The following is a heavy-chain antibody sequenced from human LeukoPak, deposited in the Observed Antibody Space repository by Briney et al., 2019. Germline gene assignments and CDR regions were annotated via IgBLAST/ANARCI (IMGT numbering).Heavy chain of an antibody. Sequence: GGSLRLSCAASGFTLSIYRMHWVRHAPGEGREWVSSISSSSSYIYYADSVKGRFTISRDNAKNSLYLQMNSLRAEDTAVYYCARGTSSSSTSWWGQGTLVTVSS. CDR2: ISSSSSYI. J-gene: IGHJ4*02. CDR3: ARGTSSSSTSW. CDR1: GFTLSIYR. D-gene: IGHD2-2*01. V-gene: IGHV3-21*01.